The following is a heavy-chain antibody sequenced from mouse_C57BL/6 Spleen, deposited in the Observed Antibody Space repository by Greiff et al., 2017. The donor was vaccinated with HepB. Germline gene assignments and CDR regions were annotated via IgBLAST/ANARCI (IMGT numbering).Heavy chain of an antibody. CDR2: IYPGDGDT. J-gene: IGHJ4*01. D-gene: IGHD2-1*01. CDR3: ARRLLYYAMDY. Sequence: LQESGPELVKPGASVKISCKASGYAFSSSWMNWVKQRPGKGLEWIGRIYPGDGDTNYNGKFKGKATLTADKSSSTAYMQLSSLTSEDSAVYFCARRLLYYAMDYWGQGTSVTVSS. V-gene: IGHV1-82*01. CDR1: GYAFSSSW.